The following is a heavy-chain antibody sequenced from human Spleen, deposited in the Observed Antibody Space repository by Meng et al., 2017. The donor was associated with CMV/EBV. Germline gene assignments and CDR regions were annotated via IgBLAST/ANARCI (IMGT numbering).Heavy chain of an antibody. V-gene: IGHV3-23*01. CDR1: GFTFSSYA. Sequence: LSLTCAASGFTFSSYAMSWVRQAPGKGLEWVSAISGSGGSTYYADSVNGRFTISRDNSENTLYLQMNSLRPEDTAVYFCVTLIGLPCLWGQGTQVTVSS. CDR2: ISGSGGST. D-gene: IGHD5/OR15-5a*01. CDR3: VTLIGLPCL. J-gene: IGHJ4*02.